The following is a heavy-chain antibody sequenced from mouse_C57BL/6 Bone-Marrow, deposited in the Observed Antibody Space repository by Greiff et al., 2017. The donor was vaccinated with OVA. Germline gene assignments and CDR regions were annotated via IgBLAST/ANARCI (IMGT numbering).Heavy chain of an antibody. J-gene: IGHJ3*01. Sequence: EVKLQQSGPELVKPGASVKISCKASGYTFTDYYMNWVKQSHGKSLEWIGDINPNNGGTSYNQKFKGKATLTVDKSSSTAYMELRSLTSEDSAVYYCARRGTWFAYWGQGTLVTVSA. CDR1: GYTFTDYY. CDR3: ARRGTWFAY. CDR2: INPNNGGT. V-gene: IGHV1-26*01.